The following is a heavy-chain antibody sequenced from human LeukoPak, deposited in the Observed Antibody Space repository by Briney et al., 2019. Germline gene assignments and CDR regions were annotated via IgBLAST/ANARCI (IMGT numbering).Heavy chain of an antibody. CDR3: ARVGTYGSGSYLSWLDY. V-gene: IGHV4-61*01. CDR1: GGSVSSGSYY. CDR2: IYNSVRT. J-gene: IGHJ4*02. D-gene: IGHD3-10*01. Sequence: PSETLSLTCIVSGGSVSSGSYYWSWIRQPPGKGLEWIGYIYNSVRTNYNPSLKSRVTISVDTSKNQLSLKLSSVTAADTAVYFCARVGTYGSGSYLSWLDYWGQGTLVTVSS.